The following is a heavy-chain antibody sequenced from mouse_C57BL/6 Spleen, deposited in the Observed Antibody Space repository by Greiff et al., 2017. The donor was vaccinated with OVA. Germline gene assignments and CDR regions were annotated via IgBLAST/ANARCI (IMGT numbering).Heavy chain of an antibody. CDR3: ARPIYYGNFFDY. J-gene: IGHJ2*01. CDR2: IYPGSGNT. CDR1: GYSFTSYY. V-gene: IGHV1-66*01. D-gene: IGHD2-1*01. Sequence: VQLHQSGPELVKPGASVKISCKASGYSFTSYYIHWVKQRPGQGLEWIGWIYPGSGNTKYNEKFKGKATLTADTSSSTAYMQLSSLTSEDSAVYYCARPIYYGNFFDYWGQGTTLTVSS.